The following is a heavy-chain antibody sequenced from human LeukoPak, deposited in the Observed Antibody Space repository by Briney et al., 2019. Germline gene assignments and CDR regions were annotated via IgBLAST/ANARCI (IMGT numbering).Heavy chain of an antibody. Sequence: SETPSLTCTVSGGSISSYYWSWIRQPPGKGLEWIGYIYYSGSTNYNPSLKSRVTISVDTSKNQFSLKLSSVTAADTAVYYCARDRALSDAFDIWGQGTMVTVSS. J-gene: IGHJ3*02. CDR2: IYYSGST. V-gene: IGHV4-59*01. CDR1: GGSISSYY. CDR3: ARDRALSDAFDI.